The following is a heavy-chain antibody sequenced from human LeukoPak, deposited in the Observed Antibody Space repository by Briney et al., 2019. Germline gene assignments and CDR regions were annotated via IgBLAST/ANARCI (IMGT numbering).Heavy chain of an antibody. Sequence: GGSLRLSCAASGFTFSSYAMHWVRQAPGEGLEWVAVISYDGSNKYYADSVKGRFTISRDNSKNTLYLQMNSLRAEDTAVYYCARDSNSEANSAAGRSHFDYWGQGTLVAVSS. J-gene: IGHJ4*02. CDR2: ISYDGSNK. CDR3: ARDSNSEANSAAGRSHFDY. D-gene: IGHD6-13*01. V-gene: IGHV3-30-3*01. CDR1: GFTFSSYA.